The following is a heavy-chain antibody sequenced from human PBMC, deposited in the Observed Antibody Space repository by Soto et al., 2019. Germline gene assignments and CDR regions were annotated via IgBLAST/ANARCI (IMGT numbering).Heavy chain of an antibody. D-gene: IGHD3-16*01. J-gene: IGHJ5*02. V-gene: IGHV1-3*01. CDR1: GYTFTSYA. Sequence: QVQLVQSGAEVKKPGASVKVSCKASGYTFTSYAMHWVRQAHGQRLEWMGGINAGNGNTKYSQKFQGRVTITRDTSASTAYMELSSLRSEDTAVYYCARGYGGPIGWFDPWGQGTLVTVSS. CDR3: ARGYGGPIGWFDP. CDR2: INAGNGNT.